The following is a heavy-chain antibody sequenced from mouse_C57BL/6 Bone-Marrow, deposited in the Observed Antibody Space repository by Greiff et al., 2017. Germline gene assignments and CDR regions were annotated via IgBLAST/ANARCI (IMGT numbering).Heavy chain of an antibody. CDR2: IYPGNSDT. J-gene: IGHJ2*01. V-gene: IGHV1-5*01. D-gene: IGHD2-2*01. Sequence: EVQLQQSGTVLARPGASVKMSFKTSCYTFTSYWMHWVKQRPGQGLEWTGAIYPGNSDTSSNQKFKGKAKLTAVTSASTTYIELSSLTNEDSAVYYGTSPIYYGYDGLYFDYWGQGTTLTVSS. CDR1: CYTFTSYW. CDR3: TSPIYYGYDGLYFDY.